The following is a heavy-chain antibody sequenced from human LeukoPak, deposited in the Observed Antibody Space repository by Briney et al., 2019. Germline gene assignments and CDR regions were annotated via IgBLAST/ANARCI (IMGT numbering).Heavy chain of an antibody. V-gene: IGHV4-34*01. CDR1: GETFNDQY. J-gene: IGHJ4*02. CDR3: GRGEFRGVIDH. D-gene: IGHD3-10*01. CDR2: IRHGGST. Sequence: PSETLSLTCAVFGETFNDQYWSWIRQPPGKALEWIGEIRHGGSTNYHPSFKSRLTTSVDTSRNQFSLHLRSVTAADTAVYYCGRGEFRGVIDHWGQGTLVTVSS.